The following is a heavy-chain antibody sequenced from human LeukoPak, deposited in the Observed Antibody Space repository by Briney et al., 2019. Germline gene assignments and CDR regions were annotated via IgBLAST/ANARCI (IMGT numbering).Heavy chain of an antibody. CDR1: GYTFTNCD. J-gene: IGHJ3*02. CDR3: ARVGYTYGHRDAFDI. D-gene: IGHD3-10*01. Sequence: ASVKVSCKTSGYTFTNCDISWVRQTPGQGLEWMGWISAYNGNTNYAQKFQGRVTITTDISTSTAYMELRSLRSDDTAVYYCARVGYTYGHRDAFDIWGKGTTVTVSS. V-gene: IGHV1-18*01. CDR2: ISAYNGNT.